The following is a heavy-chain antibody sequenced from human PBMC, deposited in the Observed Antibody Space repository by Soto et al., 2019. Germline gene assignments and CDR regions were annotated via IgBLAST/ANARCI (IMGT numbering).Heavy chain of an antibody. J-gene: IGHJ4*02. V-gene: IGHV4-59*08. Sequence: QVQLQESGPGLVKPSETLSLTCTVSGGSIRSYYWSWIRQPPGKGLEWIGYIYYSGSTNYNPSLKSRVTISVDTSKNQFSLKLSSVTAADTAVCYCARRYGSAIDYWGQGTLVTVSS. CDR3: ARRYGSAIDY. CDR2: IYYSGST. CDR1: GGSIRSYY. D-gene: IGHD1-26*01.